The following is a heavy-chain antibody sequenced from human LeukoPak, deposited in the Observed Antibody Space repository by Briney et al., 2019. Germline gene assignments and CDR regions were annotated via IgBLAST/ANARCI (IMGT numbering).Heavy chain of an antibody. Sequence: SETLSLTCAVSGYSISSGYYWGWIRQPPGKGLEWIGNIYHSGNTYYNPSLKSRVTISVDTSKNQFSLKPRSVTAADTAVYYCARLPPYSSSAYYFDYWGQGTLVTVSS. J-gene: IGHJ4*02. CDR1: GYSISSGYY. D-gene: IGHD6-6*01. V-gene: IGHV4-38-2*01. CDR3: ARLPPYSSSAYYFDY. CDR2: IYHSGNT.